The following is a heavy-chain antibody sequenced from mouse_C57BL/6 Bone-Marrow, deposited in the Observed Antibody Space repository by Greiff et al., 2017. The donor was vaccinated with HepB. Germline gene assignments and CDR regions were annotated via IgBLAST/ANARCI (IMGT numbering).Heavy chain of an antibody. CDR2: SRNKANDYTT. CDR3: ERDAPYYGSYYYAMDY. J-gene: IGHJ4*01. V-gene: IGHV7-1*01. D-gene: IGHD1-1*01. Sequence: EVQLVDSGGGLVQSGRSLRLSCATSGFTFSAFYMEWVRQAPGKGLEWIAASRNKANDYTTEYSASVKGRFIVSRDTSQSILYLQMHARRAEDTAIYYCERDAPYYGSYYYAMDYWGQGTSVTVSS. CDR1: GFTFSAFY.